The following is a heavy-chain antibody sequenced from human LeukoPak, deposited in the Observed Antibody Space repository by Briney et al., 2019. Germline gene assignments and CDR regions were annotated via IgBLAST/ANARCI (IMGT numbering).Heavy chain of an antibody. CDR2: IYTSGST. CDR1: GGSISSYH. CDR3: ARDHAAFHGFDI. V-gene: IGHV4-4*07. Sequence: EPSETLSLTCTVSGGSISSYHWSWIRQPAGKGLEWIGSIYTSGSTNYNPSLKSRVTMSVDTSKNQFSLKLSSVTAADTAVYYCARDHAAFHGFDIWGQGTMVTVSS. J-gene: IGHJ3*02. D-gene: IGHD6-25*01.